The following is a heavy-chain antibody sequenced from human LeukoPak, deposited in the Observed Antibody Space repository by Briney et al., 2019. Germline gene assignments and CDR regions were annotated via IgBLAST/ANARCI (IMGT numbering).Heavy chain of an antibody. CDR3: ARAGIVPAAINRAFDI. CDR1: GGSIISGDYY. D-gene: IGHD2-2*02. Sequence: SQTLSLTCIVPGGSIISGDYYSSWISQHPGEGPEWIGYVYHNGDTYYNPSLKSRVSISVDTSKNQFSLKLSSVAAADTAVYYCARAGIVPAAINRAFDICGQGSVVTVSS. CDR2: VYHNGDT. V-gene: IGHV4-30-4*08. J-gene: IGHJ3*02.